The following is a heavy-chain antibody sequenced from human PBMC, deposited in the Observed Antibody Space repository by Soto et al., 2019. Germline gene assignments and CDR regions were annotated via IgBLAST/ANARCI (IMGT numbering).Heavy chain of an antibody. D-gene: IGHD3-9*01. J-gene: IGHJ6*02. CDR2: ISAYNGNT. Sequence: GASLKVSCKASGYTFTSYGISWVRQAPGQGLEWMGWISAYNGNTNYAQKLQGRVTMTTDTSTSTAYMELRSLRSDDTAVYYCARRGTYYDILTGYSTNYYYYGMDVWGQGTTVTVSS. CDR1: GYTFTSYG. CDR3: ARRGTYYDILTGYSTNYYYYGMDV. V-gene: IGHV1-18*01.